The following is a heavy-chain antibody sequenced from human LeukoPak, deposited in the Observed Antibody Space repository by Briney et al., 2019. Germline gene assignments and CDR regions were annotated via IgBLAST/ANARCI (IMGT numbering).Heavy chain of an antibody. Sequence: PGGSLRLSCAASGFTFSSYSMNWVRQAPGKGLEWVSYISSSSTIYYADSVKGRFTISRDNAKNSLYLQMNSQRAEDTAVYYCARELLPLDYWGQGTLVTVSS. D-gene: IGHD2-21*02. CDR2: ISSSSTI. J-gene: IGHJ4*02. CDR1: GFTFSSYS. CDR3: ARELLPLDY. V-gene: IGHV3-48*01.